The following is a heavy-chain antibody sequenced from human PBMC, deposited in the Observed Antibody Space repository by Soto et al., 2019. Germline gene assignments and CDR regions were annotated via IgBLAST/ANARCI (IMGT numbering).Heavy chain of an antibody. CDR3: ARGWGYDSNDYYYAY. Sequence: QVQLVQSGAEMRKPGSSVKVSCKASGGTFSRHAISWVRQAPGQGLEWMGGIIPIFGTANHAQKFQGRVTIIADESTSTVYMELSSLRSEGTAMYYCARGWGYDSNDYYYAYWGQGTLVIVSS. CDR1: GGTFSRHA. CDR2: IIPIFGTA. D-gene: IGHD3-22*01. V-gene: IGHV1-69*01. J-gene: IGHJ4*02.